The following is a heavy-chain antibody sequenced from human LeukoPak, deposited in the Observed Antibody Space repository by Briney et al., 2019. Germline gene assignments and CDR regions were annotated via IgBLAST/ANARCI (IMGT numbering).Heavy chain of an antibody. CDR2: ISWNSGTL. V-gene: IGHV3-9*01. J-gene: IGHJ4*02. CDR3: AKGDYDILTGYRTLDS. CDR1: GFTFDDYA. Sequence: PGGSLRLSCAASGFTFDDYAMHWVRHAPGKGLEWVSGISWNSGTLGYADSVEGRFTISRDNAKNSLSLQMNSLRAEDTALYYCAKGDYDILTGYRTLDSWGQGTLVTVSS. D-gene: IGHD3-9*01.